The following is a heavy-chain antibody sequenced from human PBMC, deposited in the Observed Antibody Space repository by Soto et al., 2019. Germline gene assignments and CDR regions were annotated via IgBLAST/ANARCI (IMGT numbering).Heavy chain of an antibody. D-gene: IGHD3-10*01. CDR3: ARSGDTNPYYYQALDV. J-gene: IGHJ6*02. Sequence: QVQLVESGGGVVQPGRSLRVSCAASGFTFSVYGMHWVRQAPGKGLEWVAIMSYEGTTEYFADSVKGRFTISRDNSRYTLYLQLNSLRAEDTAVYYCARSGDTNPYYYQALDVWGQGTTVTVSS. CDR1: GFTFSVYG. V-gene: IGHV3-33*03. CDR2: MSYEGTTE.